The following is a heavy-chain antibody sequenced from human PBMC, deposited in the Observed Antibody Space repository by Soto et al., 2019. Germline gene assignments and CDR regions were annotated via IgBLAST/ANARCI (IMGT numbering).Heavy chain of an antibody. CDR2: IYYSGST. CDR1: GSSINDFY. J-gene: IGHJ4*02. Sequence: SETLSLTCTVSGSSINDFYWSWMRQPPGKGLEWIGYIYYSGSTDYNPSLKGRVTISVDTSKNQFSLKLRSVTAADTAVYYCARVGGVAARTFDYWGQGTLVTVSS. CDR3: ARVGGVAARTFDY. V-gene: IGHV4-59*01. D-gene: IGHD6-6*01.